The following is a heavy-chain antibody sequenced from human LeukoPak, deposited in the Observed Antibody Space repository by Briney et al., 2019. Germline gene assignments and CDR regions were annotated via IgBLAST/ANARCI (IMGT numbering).Heavy chain of an antibody. CDR2: INPNSSGT. V-gene: IGHV1-2*02. Sequence: SVNVSCTASGYTFTGYYMHCVRQAPGPGLEWMGWINPNSSGTNYAQKLQGRVTMTRDTSLSRTYMELSRLRSDDTAVYYCTRATSVVVPAADHYYYGMDVWGQGTTVTVSS. D-gene: IGHD2-2*01. J-gene: IGHJ6*02. CDR1: GYTFTGYY. CDR3: TRATSVVVPAADHYYYGMDV.